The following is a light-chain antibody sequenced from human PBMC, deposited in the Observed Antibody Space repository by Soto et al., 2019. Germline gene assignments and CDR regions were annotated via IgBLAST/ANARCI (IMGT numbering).Light chain of an antibody. J-gene: IGLJ1*01. Sequence: QSVLTQRGSVSESPGQSITLSCTGTSNDVGTYNLVFWYQQHPGKAPKLIIFEGFKRPSGVSNRFSGSKSGNTASLTISGLQAEDEADYYCSSYAGSTTYVFGTATKVTLL. V-gene: IGLV2-23*01. CDR2: EGF. CDR1: SNDVGTYNL. CDR3: SSYAGSTTYV.